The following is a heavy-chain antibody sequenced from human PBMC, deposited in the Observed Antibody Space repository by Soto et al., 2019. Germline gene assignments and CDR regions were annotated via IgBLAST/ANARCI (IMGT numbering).Heavy chain of an antibody. J-gene: IGHJ4*02. V-gene: IGHV3-30-3*01. CDR2: ISYDGTNK. D-gene: IGHD3-3*01. Sequence: VGSLRLSCAASGFTFSGYAMHWVRQAPGKGLEWVALISYDGTNKYYADSVKGRFTISRDNSKNTLYLQMNGLRAEDTAVYYCARVKSRFLEWLFQYVDYWGQGTLVTVSS. CDR1: GFTFSGYA. CDR3: ARVKSRFLEWLFQYVDY.